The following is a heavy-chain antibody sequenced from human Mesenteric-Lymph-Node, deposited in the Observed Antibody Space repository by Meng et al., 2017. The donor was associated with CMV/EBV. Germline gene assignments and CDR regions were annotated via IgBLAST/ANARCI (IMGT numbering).Heavy chain of an antibody. J-gene: IGHJ4*02. CDR2: IHYSGNT. D-gene: IGHD2-2*01. CDR1: GGTLTDFY. Sequence: SETLSLTCTVSGGTLTDFYWSWIRQSPGKGLEWIGYIHYSGNTNYNPSLKSRVTISLNRSKNQFSLKLSSVTAADTAVYYCARDSCSSNSCYSDYWGQGTLVTVSS. V-gene: IGHV4-59*12. CDR3: ARDSCSSNSCYSDY.